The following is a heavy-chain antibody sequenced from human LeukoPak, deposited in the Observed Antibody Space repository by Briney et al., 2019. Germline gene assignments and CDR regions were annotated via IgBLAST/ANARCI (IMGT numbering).Heavy chain of an antibody. V-gene: IGHV3-23*01. Sequence: GGSLRLSCAASGFTFSSYAMSWVRQAPGKGLEWVSVVSGGGHNTYYADSVKGRFTISSDNSKNTLYLQMNSLRAEDTAVYYCARGLNYYDSSGYYPYFDYWGQGTLVTVSS. CDR1: GFTFSSYA. CDR2: VSGGGHNT. J-gene: IGHJ4*02. CDR3: ARGLNYYDSSGYYPYFDY. D-gene: IGHD3-22*01.